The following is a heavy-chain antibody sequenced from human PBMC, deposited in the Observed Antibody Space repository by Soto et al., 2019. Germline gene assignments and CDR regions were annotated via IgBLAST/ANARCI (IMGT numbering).Heavy chain of an antibody. V-gene: IGHV5-51*01. Sequence: PGESLKISCKGSGYSFSNYWIGWVRQMPGKGLEWMGIIYPGDSDTKYSPSFQGQVTISADKYISTAYLQWSSLKASGTAMYYCARPYSPSLWGQGTMVTVSS. D-gene: IGHD2-21*01. CDR1: GYSFSNYW. J-gene: IGHJ3*01. CDR2: IYPGDSDT. CDR3: ARPYSPSL.